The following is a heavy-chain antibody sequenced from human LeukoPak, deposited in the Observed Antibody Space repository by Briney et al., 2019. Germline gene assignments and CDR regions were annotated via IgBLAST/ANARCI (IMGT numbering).Heavy chain of an antibody. CDR2: IYYSGST. V-gene: IGHV4-59*08. D-gene: IGHD4-17*01. CDR1: GGSISSYY. J-gene: IGHJ4*02. CDR3: AGSEEGDYGSY. Sequence: SETLSLTCTVSGGSISSYYWSWIRQPPGKGLEWSGYIYYSGSTNYNPSLKSRVTISVDTSKNQFSLKLSSVTAADTAVYYCAGSEEGDYGSYWGQGTLVTVSS.